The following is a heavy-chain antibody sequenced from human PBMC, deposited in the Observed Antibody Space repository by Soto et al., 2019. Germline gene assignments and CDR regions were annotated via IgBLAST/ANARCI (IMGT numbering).Heavy chain of an antibody. CDR2: IDWDDDK. J-gene: IGHJ6*02. CDR3: ARALTYYYGSGSLNYGMDV. V-gene: IGHV2-70*01. CDR1: GFSLSTSGMC. D-gene: IGHD3-10*01. Sequence: SGPTLVNPTQTLTLTCTFSGFSLSTSGMCVSWIRQPPGKALEWLALIDWDDDKYYSTSLKTRLTISKDTSKNRVVLTMTNMDPVDTATYYCARALTYYYGSGSLNYGMDVWGQGTTVTVSS.